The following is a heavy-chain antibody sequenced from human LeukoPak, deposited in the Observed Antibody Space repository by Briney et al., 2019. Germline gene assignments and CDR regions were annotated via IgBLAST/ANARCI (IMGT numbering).Heavy chain of an antibody. CDR3: ARDLGGNSPRWFDP. CDR1: GGSISSGGYY. D-gene: IGHD4-23*01. J-gene: IGHJ5*02. CDR2: IYYSGST. Sequence: PSETLSLTCTVSGGSISSGGYYWGWIRQHPGKGLEWIGYIYYSGSTYYNPSLKSRVTISVDTSKNQFSLKLSSVTAADTAVYYCARDLGGNSPRWFDPWGQGTLVTVSS. V-gene: IGHV4-31*03.